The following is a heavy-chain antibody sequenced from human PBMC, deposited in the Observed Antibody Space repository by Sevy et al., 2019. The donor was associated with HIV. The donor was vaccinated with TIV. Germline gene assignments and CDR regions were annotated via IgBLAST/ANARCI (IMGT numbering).Heavy chain of an antibody. CDR2: ISYDGDNK. V-gene: IGHV3-30*18. D-gene: IGHD3-16*01. Sequence: GGSLRLSCAASGFTFSNYAMSWVRQTPGKGLEWVAVISYDGDNKYYVDSVKGRFTISRDNSKNTLYLQMNSLRTEDTAVYYCAKDWGNWEYYFDYWGQGTLVTVSS. CDR1: GFTFSNYA. J-gene: IGHJ4*02. CDR3: AKDWGNWEYYFDY.